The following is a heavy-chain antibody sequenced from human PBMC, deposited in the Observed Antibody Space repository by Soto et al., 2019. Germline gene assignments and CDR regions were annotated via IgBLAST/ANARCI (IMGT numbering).Heavy chain of an antibody. D-gene: IGHD2-21*02. J-gene: IGHJ4*01. CDR3: ARVHVMVVAGSTFDY. Sequence: SETLSLTCTVSGYSISDPPYWAWLRQAPGKGPEWIASIYHGGTTFYNPSLKSRISISVDTSNNQFSLKLRSVTAEDTAVYYCARVHVMVVAGSTFDYWGHGSLVNVSS. V-gene: IGHV4-38-2*02. CDR2: IYHGGTT. CDR1: GYSISDPPY.